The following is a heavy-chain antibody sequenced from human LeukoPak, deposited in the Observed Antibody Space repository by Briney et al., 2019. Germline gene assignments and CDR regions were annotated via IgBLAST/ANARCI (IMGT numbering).Heavy chain of an antibody. Sequence: ASVKVSCKASGYTFTSYGISWVRQAPGQGLEWMGWISAYNGNTNYAQKLQGRVTMTTDTSTSTAYMELRSLRSDDTAVYYCARDRCSSTSCLPVGPTFDYWGQGTLVTVSS. J-gene: IGHJ4*02. CDR3: ARDRCSSTSCLPVGPTFDY. V-gene: IGHV1-18*01. D-gene: IGHD2-2*01. CDR1: GYTFTSYG. CDR2: ISAYNGNT.